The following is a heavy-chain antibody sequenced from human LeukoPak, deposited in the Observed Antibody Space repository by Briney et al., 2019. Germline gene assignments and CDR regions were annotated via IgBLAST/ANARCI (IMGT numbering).Heavy chain of an antibody. V-gene: IGHV4-34*01. Sequence: SETLSLTCAVYGGSFSGYYWSWIRQPPGKGLEWIEEINHSGSTNYNPSLKSRVTISVDTSKNQFSLKLSSVTAADTAVYYCARGRDRSSWYSYYYGMDVWGQGTTVTVSS. D-gene: IGHD6-13*01. J-gene: IGHJ6*02. CDR3: ARGRDRSSWYSYYYGMDV. CDR2: INHSGST. CDR1: GGSFSGYY.